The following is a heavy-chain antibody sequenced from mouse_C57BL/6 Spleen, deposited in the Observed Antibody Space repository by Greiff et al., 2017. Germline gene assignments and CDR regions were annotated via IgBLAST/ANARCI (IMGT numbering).Heavy chain of an antibody. V-gene: IGHV1-64*01. CDR3: ASNWDRFDY. CDR1: GYTFTSYW. D-gene: IGHD4-1*01. Sequence: QVQLQQPGAELVKPGASVKLSCKASGYTFTSYWLHWVKQRPGQGLAWIGMIHPNSGSTNYNAQFKSKATQTVNKSSSTAYMQLSSLTSEDSAVYYCASNWDRFDYWGQGTTLTVSS. CDR2: IHPNSGST. J-gene: IGHJ2*01.